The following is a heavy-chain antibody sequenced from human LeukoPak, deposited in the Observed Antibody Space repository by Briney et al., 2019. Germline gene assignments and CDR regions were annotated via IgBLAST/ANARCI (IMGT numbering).Heavy chain of an antibody. CDR1: GDSVSSNSAA. Sequence: SQTLSLTCAISGDSVSSNSAAWNWIRQSPSRGLEWLGRTYYRSKGYNDYAVSVKSRITINPDTSKNQFSLQLNSVTPEDTAVYYCARGGSRSYDFWSGYNYYYYGMDVWGQGTTVTVSS. V-gene: IGHV6-1*01. CDR3: ARGGSRSYDFWSGYNYYYYGMDV. J-gene: IGHJ6*02. D-gene: IGHD3-3*01. CDR2: TYYRSKGYN.